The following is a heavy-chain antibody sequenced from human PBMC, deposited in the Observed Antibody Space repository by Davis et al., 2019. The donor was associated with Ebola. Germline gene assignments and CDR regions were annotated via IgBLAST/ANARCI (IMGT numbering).Heavy chain of an antibody. CDR1: GGSFSGYY. J-gene: IGHJ6*02. CDR2: INHSGST. Sequence: SETLSLTCAVYGGSFSGYYWSWIRQPPGKGLEWIGEINHSGSTNYNPSLKSRVTISVDTSKNQFSLKLSSVTAADTAVYYCAREGAEVQGVIVTYHYYGMDVWGQGTTVTVSS. D-gene: IGHD3-10*01. CDR3: AREGAEVQGVIVTYHYYGMDV. V-gene: IGHV4-34*01.